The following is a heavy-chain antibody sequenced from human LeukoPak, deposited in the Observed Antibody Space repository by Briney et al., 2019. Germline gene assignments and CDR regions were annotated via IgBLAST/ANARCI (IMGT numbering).Heavy chain of an antibody. CDR2: VNPNSGGT. Sequence: ASVKVSCKASGYTFTGYYMHWVRQAPGQGLEWMGRVNPNSGGTNYAQKFQGRVTMNRDTSIIPAYIELSRLRSDDTAVYYCARDHITYYYDSSGSRDVVQHWGQGTLVTVSS. J-gene: IGHJ1*01. D-gene: IGHD3-22*01. V-gene: IGHV1-2*06. CDR3: ARDHITYYYDSSGSRDVVQH. CDR1: GYTFTGYY.